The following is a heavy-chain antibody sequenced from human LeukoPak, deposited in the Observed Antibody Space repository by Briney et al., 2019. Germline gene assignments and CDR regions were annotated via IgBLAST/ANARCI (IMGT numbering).Heavy chain of an antibody. D-gene: IGHD6-13*01. CDR2: ISSSSSYI. V-gene: IGHV3-21*01. Sequence: NPGGSLRLSCAASGFTFSSYSMNWVRQAPGKGLEWVSSISSSSSYIYYADSVKGRFTISRDNAKNSQYLQMNSLRAEDTAVYYCARSFLSIAAAATDYWGQGTLVTVSS. J-gene: IGHJ4*02. CDR1: GFTFSSYS. CDR3: ARSFLSIAAAATDY.